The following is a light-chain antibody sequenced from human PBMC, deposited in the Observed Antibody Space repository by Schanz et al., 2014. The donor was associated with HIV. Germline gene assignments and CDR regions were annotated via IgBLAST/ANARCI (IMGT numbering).Light chain of an antibody. CDR3: QCFDRNMRGLV. V-gene: IGLV1-44*01. J-gene: IGLJ2*01. Sequence: QSVLTQPPSASGTPGQRVTISCSGISSKLGQNLISWYQHLPGTAPKLLIYNDNRRPSGVPDRISGSKSGTSASLAITGLQGDDEADYYCQCFDRNMRGLVFGGGTKLTVL. CDR1: SSKLGQNL. CDR2: NDN.